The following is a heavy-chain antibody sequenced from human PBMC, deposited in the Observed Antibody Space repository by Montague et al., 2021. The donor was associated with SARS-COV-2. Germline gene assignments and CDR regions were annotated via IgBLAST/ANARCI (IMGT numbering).Heavy chain of an antibody. D-gene: IGHD5/OR15-5a*01. CDR1: GDSMRRYY. CDR2: IYYSGHT. Sequence: SETLSLTCTVSGDSMRRYYWDWLRQPPGKGLEWIGSIYYSGHTTYNPSLKSRLTISVDSSRSHFSLNLESVTAADTAVYYCARRESPGSVFESWGQGTLVTVSS. J-gene: IGHJ4*02. V-gene: IGHV4-59*01. CDR3: ARRESPGSVFES.